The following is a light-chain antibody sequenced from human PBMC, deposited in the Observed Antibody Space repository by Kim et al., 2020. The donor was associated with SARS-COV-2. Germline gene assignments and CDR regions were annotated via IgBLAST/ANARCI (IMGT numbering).Light chain of an antibody. CDR1: QDIRND. J-gene: IGKJ5*01. Sequence: ASVGERVTITRRASQDIRNDLGWYQQNTGRAPKRLIYGASSLQSGVPSRFSGSGSGTEFTLTLSSVQPEDFATYFCLQHSTYPITFGQGTRLEIK. CDR3: LQHSTYPIT. V-gene: IGKV1-17*01. CDR2: GAS.